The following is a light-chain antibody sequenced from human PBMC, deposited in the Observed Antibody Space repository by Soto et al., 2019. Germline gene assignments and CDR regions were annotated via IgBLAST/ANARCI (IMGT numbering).Light chain of an antibody. CDR2: EVS. CDR1: SSDIGGYNY. Sequence: QSVLTQPPSASGSPGQSVTISCTGTSSDIGGYNYVSWYQQHPGKAPKLMIYEVSKRPSGVPDRFSGSKSGNMASLTVSGLQAEDEADYSCSSYAGSNTFVFGIGTKVTVL. V-gene: IGLV2-8*01. CDR3: SSYAGSNTFV. J-gene: IGLJ1*01.